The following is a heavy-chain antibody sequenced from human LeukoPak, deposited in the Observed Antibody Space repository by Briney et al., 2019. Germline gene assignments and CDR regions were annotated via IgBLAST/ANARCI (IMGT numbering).Heavy chain of an antibody. CDR3: ARAYSGWYRSLDY. V-gene: IGHV1-69*06. J-gene: IGHJ4*02. Sequence: ASVKVSCKASGGTFSSYAISWVRQAPGQGLEWMGGIIPIFGTTNYAQKFQDRVTITADKSTSTAYMELSSLRSEDTAVYYCARAYSGWYRSLDYWGQGTLVTVSS. CDR1: GGTFSSYA. D-gene: IGHD6-19*01. CDR2: IIPIFGTT.